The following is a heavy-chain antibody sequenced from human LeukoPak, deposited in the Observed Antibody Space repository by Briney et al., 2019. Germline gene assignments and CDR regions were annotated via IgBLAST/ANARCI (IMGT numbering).Heavy chain of an antibody. D-gene: IGHD6-13*01. CDR1: GGTFSSYA. V-gene: IGHV1-69*01. CDR2: IIPIFGTA. CDR3: ARGYSSSWYVYNFDY. J-gene: IGHJ4*02. Sequence: ASVKVSCKASGGTFSSYAISWVRQAPGQGLEWMGGIIPIFGTANYAQKFQGRVTITADESTSTAYMELSSLRSEDTAVYYCARGYSSSWYVYNFDYWGQGTLVTVSS.